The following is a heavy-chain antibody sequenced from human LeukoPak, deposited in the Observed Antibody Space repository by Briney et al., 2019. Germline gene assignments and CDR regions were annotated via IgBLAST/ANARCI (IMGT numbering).Heavy chain of an antibody. D-gene: IGHD5-24*01. CDR1: GYTFGDYA. J-gene: IGHJ4*02. CDR2: IRSRGYGGTT. Sequence: GRSLSLSCAVSGYTFGDYAISWVRQAPGKGLECVGFIRSRGYGGTTEYAASVKGRFTISRDDSRSIANLQMNSLKTEDTAVYYCTRGREMVTSRGRFDYWGQGTLVTVSS. V-gene: IGHV3-49*04. CDR3: TRGREMVTSRGRFDY.